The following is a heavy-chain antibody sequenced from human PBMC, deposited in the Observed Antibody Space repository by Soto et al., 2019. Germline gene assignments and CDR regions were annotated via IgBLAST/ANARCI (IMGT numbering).Heavy chain of an antibody. D-gene: IGHD1-26*01. CDR1: GFTFSSYA. V-gene: IGHV3-23*01. CDR2: ISGSGDST. CDR3: ARRGSGSYYDY. Sequence: EVQLLESGGGLVQPGGSLRLSCAASGFTFSSYAMRWLRQAPVKGLEWVSAISGSGDSTYYADSVKGRFTISRDNSKNTLYLQRNSLRSEERVVYYCARRGSGSYYDYWGQGTLVTVSS. J-gene: IGHJ4*02.